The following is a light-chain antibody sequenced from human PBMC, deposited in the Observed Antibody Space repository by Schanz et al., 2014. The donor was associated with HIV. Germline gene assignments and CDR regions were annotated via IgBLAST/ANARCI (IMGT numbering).Light chain of an antibody. CDR3: QQSHTYPYT. J-gene: IGKJ2*01. CDR2: ATS. Sequence: ETVLTQSPGSLSLSPGGRATLSCGASQRLSSRYLAWYQQKRDQPPRLVIYATSTRAAGIPDRFSGTGSGTEFTLTISGLQPDDFATYYCQQSHTYPYTFGQGTRLEIK. CDR1: QRLSSRY. V-gene: IGKV3-20*01.